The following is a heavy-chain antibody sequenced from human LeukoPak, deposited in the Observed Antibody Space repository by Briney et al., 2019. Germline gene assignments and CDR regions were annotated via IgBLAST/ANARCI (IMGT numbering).Heavy chain of an antibody. CDR1: GYSFSKYW. V-gene: IGHV5-10-1*01. CDR3: ARGGYSSTWYYWFDP. D-gene: IGHD6-13*01. J-gene: IGHJ5*02. Sequence: GESLRISCKASGYSFSKYWISWVRQMPGKGLEWMGRFDPKDSYTNYNPSFGGHVTISADKSISTAYLEWTNLKPSDTAIYYCARGGYSSTWYYWFDPWGQGTLVTVSS. CDR2: FDPKDSYT.